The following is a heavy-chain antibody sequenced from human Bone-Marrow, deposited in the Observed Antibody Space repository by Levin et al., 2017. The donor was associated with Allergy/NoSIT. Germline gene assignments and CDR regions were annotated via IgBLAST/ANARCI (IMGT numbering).Heavy chain of an antibody. CDR3: ARGPGDRFDD. CDR1: GYTFRNYA. Sequence: AASVKVSCKASGYTFRNYAIHWVRQAPGQRLEWMGWINTANGNTKYSQKVQGRVTFTRDTSATTAYMELSSLTSEDTAVYYCARGPGDRFDDWGQGTLVTVSS. D-gene: IGHD7-27*01. J-gene: IGHJ4*02. CDR2: INTANGNT. V-gene: IGHV1-3*04.